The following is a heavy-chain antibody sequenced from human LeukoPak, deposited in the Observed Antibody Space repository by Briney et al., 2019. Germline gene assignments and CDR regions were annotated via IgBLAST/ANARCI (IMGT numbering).Heavy chain of an antibody. D-gene: IGHD2-8*02. CDR2: ISAYNDDT. Sequence: ASVKVSCKTSGYSFASYGISWVRQAPGQGLEWMGWISAYNDDTRYAQHLQGRVSLTTDLSTGTAFMELRSLTSDDTALYYCARDTALIRTPGGPDSWGQGTLVTVSS. V-gene: IGHV1-18*01. J-gene: IGHJ5*02. CDR3: ARDTALIRTPGGPDS. CDR1: GYSFASYG.